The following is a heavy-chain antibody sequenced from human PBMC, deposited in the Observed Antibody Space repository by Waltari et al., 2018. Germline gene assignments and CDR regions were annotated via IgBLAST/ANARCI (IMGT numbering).Heavy chain of an antibody. CDR3: AKVSRGYPGYFDY. CDR1: GFTFGSYA. CDR2: ISVTGSST. D-gene: IGHD3-22*01. J-gene: IGHJ4*02. Sequence: EVQLLESGGGLVQPGGSLRLSCAASGFTFGSYAMTWVRQAPGQGLDGVSTISVTGSSTNYADSVKGRFTISRDNSKNTLYLQVKILRAQDTAEYYCAKVSRGYPGYFDYWGQGTLVTVSS. V-gene: IGHV3-23*01.